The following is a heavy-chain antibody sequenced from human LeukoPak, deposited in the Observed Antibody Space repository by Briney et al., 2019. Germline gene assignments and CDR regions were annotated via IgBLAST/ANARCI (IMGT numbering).Heavy chain of an antibody. Sequence: RASVKVSCKASGYTFTSYGINWVRQATGQGLEWMGWMNPNSGNTNYAQKLQGRVTMTTDTSTSTAYMELRSLRSDDTAVYYCARDVAAAGRIMDVWGKGTTVTVSS. CDR2: MNPNSGNT. V-gene: IGHV1-18*01. D-gene: IGHD6-13*01. J-gene: IGHJ6*03. CDR1: GYTFTSYG. CDR3: ARDVAAAGRIMDV.